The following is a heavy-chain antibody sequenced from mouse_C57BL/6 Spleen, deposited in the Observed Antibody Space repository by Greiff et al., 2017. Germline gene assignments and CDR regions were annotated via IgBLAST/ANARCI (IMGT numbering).Heavy chain of an antibody. CDR2: IYPGSGNT. D-gene: IGHD2-4*01. Sequence: QVQLQQPGAELVMPGASVKLSCKASGYTFTSYWMHWVKQRPGQGLEWIGWIYPGSGNTKYNEKFKGKATLTADTSSSTAYMQLSSLTSEDSAVYYCAREVYYDYDGWFAYWGQGTLVTVSA. CDR3: AREVYYDYDGWFAY. CDR1: GYTFTSYW. V-gene: IGHV1-66*01. J-gene: IGHJ3*01.